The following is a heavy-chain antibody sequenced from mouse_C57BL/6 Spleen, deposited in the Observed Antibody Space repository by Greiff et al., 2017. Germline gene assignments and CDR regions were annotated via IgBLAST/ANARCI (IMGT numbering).Heavy chain of an antibody. CDR1: GYTFTSYW. D-gene: IGHD2-1*01. CDR3: ARLPDLLLYAMDY. V-gene: IGHV1-55*01. Sequence: VQLQQSGAELVKPGASVKMSCKASGYTFTSYWITWVKQRPGQGLEWIGDIYPGSGSTNYNEKFKSKATLTVDTSSSTAYMQLSSLTSEDSAVYYCARLPDLLLYAMDYWGQGTSVTVSS. CDR2: IYPGSGST. J-gene: IGHJ4*01.